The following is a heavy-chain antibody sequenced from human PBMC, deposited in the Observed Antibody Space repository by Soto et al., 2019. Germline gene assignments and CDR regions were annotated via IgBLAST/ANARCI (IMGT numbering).Heavy chain of an antibody. Sequence: QVQLVESGGGVVQPGRSLRLSCAASGFTFSSYGMHWVRQAPGKGLEWVAVISYDGSNKYYADSVKGRFTISRDNSKNTLYLQMNSLRAEDTAVYYCAKDYYDSSGCVDYWGQGTLVTVSS. CDR1: GFTFSSYG. V-gene: IGHV3-30*18. CDR2: ISYDGSNK. D-gene: IGHD3-22*01. CDR3: AKDYYDSSGCVDY. J-gene: IGHJ4*02.